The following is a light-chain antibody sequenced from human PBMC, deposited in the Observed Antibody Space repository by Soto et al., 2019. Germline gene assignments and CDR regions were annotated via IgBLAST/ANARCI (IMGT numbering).Light chain of an antibody. CDR1: QSVGSS. CDR3: QQYNSYSGA. CDR2: DAS. V-gene: IGKV3-11*01. Sequence: EIVLTQSPATLSLSPGERATLSCRASQSVGSSLGWYQQKPGQAPRLLIYDASNRATGIPARFSGSGSGTDFTLTISSLEPEDFAVYYCQQYNSYSGAFGQGTKVEIK. J-gene: IGKJ1*01.